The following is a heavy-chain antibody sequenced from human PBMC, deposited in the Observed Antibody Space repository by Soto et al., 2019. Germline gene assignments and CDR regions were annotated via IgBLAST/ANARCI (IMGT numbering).Heavy chain of an antibody. J-gene: IGHJ4*02. D-gene: IGHD3-22*01. CDR2: IYYSGNT. CDR3: ARATFIRKGYYDATDYYYFDY. CDR1: GCSISSGGFS. Sequence: SETLSLTCAVSGCSISSGGFSWSWIRQSPGKGLELIGYIYYSGNTYYNPSLKSRVTISVDRSKNEFSLRLSSVTAADTAVYYCARATFIRKGYYDATDYYYFDYWGQGTLVTVSS. V-gene: IGHV4-30-2*06.